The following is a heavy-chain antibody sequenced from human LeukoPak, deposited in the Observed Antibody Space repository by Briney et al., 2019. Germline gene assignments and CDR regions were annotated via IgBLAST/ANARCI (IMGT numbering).Heavy chain of an antibody. CDR3: ARDWGYSGYDTYYYYGMDV. CDR2: IYTSGST. Sequence: PSETLSLTCTVSGGSISSYYWSWIRQPAGKGLEWIGRIYTSGSTNYNPPLKSRVTMSVDTSKNQFSLKLSSVTAADTAVYYCARDWGYSGYDTYYYYGMDVWGQGTTVTVSS. V-gene: IGHV4-4*07. D-gene: IGHD5-12*01. J-gene: IGHJ6*02. CDR1: GGSISSYY.